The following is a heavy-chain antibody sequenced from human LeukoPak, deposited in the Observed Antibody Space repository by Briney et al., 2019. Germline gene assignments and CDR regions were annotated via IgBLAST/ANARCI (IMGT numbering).Heavy chain of an antibody. CDR1: GFTFSSYW. Sequence: PGGSLRLSCAASGFTFSSYWMSWVRQAPGKGLEWVANIKQDGSEKYYVDSVKGRFTISRDNAKNSLYLQMNSLRAEDTAVYYCARDPPSTPSYGEDYWGQGTLVTVSS. V-gene: IGHV3-7*01. J-gene: IGHJ4*02. D-gene: IGHD2-2*01. CDR3: ARDPPSTPSYGEDY. CDR2: IKQDGSEK.